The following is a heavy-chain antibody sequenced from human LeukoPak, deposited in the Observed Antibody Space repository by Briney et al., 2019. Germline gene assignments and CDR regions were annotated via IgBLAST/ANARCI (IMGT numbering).Heavy chain of an antibody. CDR3: AKGSWMDY. CDR1: GFNVSNNY. V-gene: IGHV3-23*01. D-gene: IGHD2-2*03. Sequence: GGSLRLSCAASGFNVSNNYMSWVRQAPGKGLEWVSSTSGSGTTTYYADSVKGRFTISRDNSKNTLYLQMNSLRAEDTAVYYCAKGSWMDYWGQGTLVTVSS. CDR2: TSGSGTTT. J-gene: IGHJ4*02.